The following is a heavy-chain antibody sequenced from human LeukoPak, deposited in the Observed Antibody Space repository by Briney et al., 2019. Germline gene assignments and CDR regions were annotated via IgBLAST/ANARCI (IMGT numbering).Heavy chain of an antibody. J-gene: IGHJ4*02. CDR2: VNLQGST. D-gene: IGHD6-13*01. Sequence: SETLSLTCGVSGGSITSTNYWTWVRQPPGKGLEWIGEVNLQGSTNYNPSLMGRVAISVDMSENHISLKLSSVTAADTSVYYCASDTAAGTGWGQGTLVTVSS. CDR1: GGSITSTNY. CDR3: ASDTAAGTG. V-gene: IGHV4-4*02.